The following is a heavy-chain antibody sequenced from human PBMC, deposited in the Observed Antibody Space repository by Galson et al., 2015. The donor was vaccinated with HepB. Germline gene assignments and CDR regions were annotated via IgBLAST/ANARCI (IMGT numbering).Heavy chain of an antibody. V-gene: IGHV5-51*03. J-gene: IGHJ4*02. Sequence: QSGAEVKKPGESLKISCKGSGYSFTSYWIGWVRQMPGKGLEWMGIIYPGDSDTRYSPSFQGQVTISADKSISTAYLQWSSLKASDTAMYYCARLIPPVEIATISNFDYWGQGTLVTVSS. D-gene: IGHD5-24*01. CDR2: IYPGDSDT. CDR3: ARLIPPVEIATISNFDY. CDR1: GYSFTSYW.